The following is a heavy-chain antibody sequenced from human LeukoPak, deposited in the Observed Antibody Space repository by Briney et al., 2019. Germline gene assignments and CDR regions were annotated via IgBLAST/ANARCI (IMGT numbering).Heavy chain of an antibody. J-gene: IGHJ4*02. D-gene: IGHD3-22*01. CDR3: ARGGGGYYDSSGHPFDY. Sequence: SETLSLTCAVSGGSISSGDYYWSWIRQPPGKGLEWIAYIYHSGNTYYNPSLKSRITISLDTSRNQFSLKLSSVTAADTAVYYCARGGGGYYDSSGHPFDYWGQGTLVTVSS. CDR1: GGSISSGDYY. CDR2: IYHSGNT. V-gene: IGHV4-30-4*01.